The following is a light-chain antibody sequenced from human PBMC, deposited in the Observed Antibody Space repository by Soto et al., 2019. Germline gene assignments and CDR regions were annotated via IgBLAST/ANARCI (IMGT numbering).Light chain of an antibody. J-gene: IGKJ5*01. Sequence: EIMLTQAPATLYLSPGESATIACRASQSVSITYLTWYEQKPGQAPRLLFCGASKRATGIPDRFSGSGSGIDFTLTISGLEPEDFAVYYCQPYGSSPLISFGQGTRLEIK. CDR1: QSVSITY. CDR3: QPYGSSPLIS. CDR2: GAS. V-gene: IGKV3-20*01.